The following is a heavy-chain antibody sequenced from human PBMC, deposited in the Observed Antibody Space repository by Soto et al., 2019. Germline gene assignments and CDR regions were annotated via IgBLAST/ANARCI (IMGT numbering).Heavy chain of an antibody. J-gene: IGHJ3*02. CDR1: GYTFTSYG. Sequence: QVQLVQSGAEVKKPGASVKVSCKASGYTFTSYGISWVRQAPGQGLEWMGWISAYNGNTNYAQKLQVRGTMTTDTSTSTAYMELRSLRSDDTAVYYCARVEDYDILTGSFDAFDIWGQGTMVTVSS. D-gene: IGHD3-9*01. V-gene: IGHV1-18*01. CDR2: ISAYNGNT. CDR3: ARVEDYDILTGSFDAFDI.